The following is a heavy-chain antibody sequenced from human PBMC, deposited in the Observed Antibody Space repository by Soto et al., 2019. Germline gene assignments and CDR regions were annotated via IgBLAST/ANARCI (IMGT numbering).Heavy chain of an antibody. D-gene: IGHD5-12*01. CDR2: INHSGST. CDR3: ARGLLRVATIPYFDY. CDR1: GVSFSGYY. Sequence: SETLSLTCAVYGVSFSGYYWSWIRQPPGKGLEWIGEINHSGSTNYNPSLKSRVTISVDTSKNQFSLKLSSVTAADTAVYYCARGLLRVATIPYFDYWGQGTLVTVSS. V-gene: IGHV4-34*01. J-gene: IGHJ4*02.